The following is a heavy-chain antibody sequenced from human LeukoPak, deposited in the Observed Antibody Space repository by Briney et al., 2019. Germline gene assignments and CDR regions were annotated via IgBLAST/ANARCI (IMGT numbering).Heavy chain of an antibody. CDR2: INPSGGST. CDR1: GYTFTRYG. J-gene: IGHJ4*02. Sequence: GASVKVSCKASGYTFTRYGISWVRQAPGQGLEWMGIINPSGGSTSYAQKFQGRVTMTRDMSTSTVYMELSSLRSEDTAVYYCARSRTIVLMVYAIGALAYWGQGTLVTVSS. D-gene: IGHD2-8*01. V-gene: IGHV1-46*01. CDR3: ARSRTIVLMVYAIGALAY.